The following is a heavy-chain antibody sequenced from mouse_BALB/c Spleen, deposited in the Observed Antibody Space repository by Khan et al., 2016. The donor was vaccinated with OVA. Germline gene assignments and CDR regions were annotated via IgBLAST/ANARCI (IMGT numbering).Heavy chain of an antibody. Sequence: QMQLEESGPGLVAPSQSLSITCTVSGFSLTSYGVHWVRQPPGKGLEWLGVLWAGGSTNYNSALMSSLSISKDNSKNQVFLKMNSLQTDDTAMYYCARTYYGSAWFAYWGQGTLVTVSA. V-gene: IGHV2-9*02. D-gene: IGHD1-1*01. J-gene: IGHJ3*01. CDR2: LWAGGST. CDR1: GFSLTSYG. CDR3: ARTYYGSAWFAY.